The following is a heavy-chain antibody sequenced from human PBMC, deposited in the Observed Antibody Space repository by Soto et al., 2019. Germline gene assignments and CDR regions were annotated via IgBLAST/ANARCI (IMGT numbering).Heavy chain of an antibody. Sequence: EVQLVESGGGLVKPGGSLRLSCAASGFTFSNAWMNWVRQAPGKGLEWVGRIKSKTDGGTTDYAAPVKGRYTISRDDSKNQLYLQMNSLKTEDTAVYYCTTEPLDYYDSSGYYYVIDYWGQGTLVTVSS. CDR2: IKSKTDGGTT. D-gene: IGHD3-22*01. J-gene: IGHJ4*02. CDR1: GFTFSNAW. CDR3: TTEPLDYYDSSGYYYVIDY. V-gene: IGHV3-15*07.